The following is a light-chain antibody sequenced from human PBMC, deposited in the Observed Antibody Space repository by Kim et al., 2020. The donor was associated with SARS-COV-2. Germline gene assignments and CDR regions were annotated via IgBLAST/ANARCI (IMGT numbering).Light chain of an antibody. CDR1: SLRSYY. V-gene: IGLV3-19*01. CDR3: NSRESSANHWM. Sequence: SSELTQDPAVSVALGQTVRITCQGDSLRSYYASWYQQKPGQAPVLVFYGKNNRPSGISDRFSGSYSGNTASLIITAAQAEDGADYYCNSRESSANHWMFGRGTQLSVL. CDR2: GKN. J-gene: IGLJ3*02.